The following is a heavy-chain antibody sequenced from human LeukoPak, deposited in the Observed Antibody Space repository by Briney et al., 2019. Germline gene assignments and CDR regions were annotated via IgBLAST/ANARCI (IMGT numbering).Heavy chain of an antibody. CDR1: GGSISSGGYY. Sequence: PSQTLSLTCTVSGGSISSGGYYWSWIRQPPGKGLEWIGYIYHSGSTYYNPSLKSRVTISVDRSKNQFSLKLSSVTAADTAVYYCAGGTPNYDILTGYSYYFDYWGQGTLVTVSS. D-gene: IGHD3-9*01. CDR2: IYHSGST. J-gene: IGHJ4*02. CDR3: AGGTPNYDILTGYSYYFDY. V-gene: IGHV4-30-2*01.